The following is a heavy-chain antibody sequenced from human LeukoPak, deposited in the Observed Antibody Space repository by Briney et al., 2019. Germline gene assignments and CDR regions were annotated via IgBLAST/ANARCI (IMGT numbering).Heavy chain of an antibody. V-gene: IGHV4-59*01. Sequence: TLSLTCTVSGGSISSYYWSWIRQPPGKGLEWIGYIYYSGSTNYNPSLKSRVTISVDTSKNQFSLKLSSVTAADTAVYYCARGYGYNPGGLLDYWGQGTLVTVSS. CDR2: IYYSGST. CDR1: GGSISSYY. D-gene: IGHD5-24*01. CDR3: ARGYGYNPGGLLDY. J-gene: IGHJ4*02.